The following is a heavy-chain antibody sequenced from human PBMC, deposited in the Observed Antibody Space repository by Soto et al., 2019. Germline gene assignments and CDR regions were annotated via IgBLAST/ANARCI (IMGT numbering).Heavy chain of an antibody. V-gene: IGHV3-33*01. CDR2: ISNDENIK. D-gene: IGHD5-12*01. Sequence: GGSLRLSCVASGFNFGNFGMHWVRQAPGKGLEWLTVISNDENIKQDSVRGRFAVARDNSKNTLYLHLTSLRAEDTAIYYCARGLRGVLDYWGQGTLVTVSS. CDR3: ARGLRGVLDY. CDR1: GFNFGNFG. J-gene: IGHJ4*02.